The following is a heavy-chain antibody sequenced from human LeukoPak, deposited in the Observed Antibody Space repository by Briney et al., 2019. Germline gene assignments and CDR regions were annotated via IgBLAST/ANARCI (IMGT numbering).Heavy chain of an antibody. CDR2: IYYSGST. J-gene: IGHJ4*02. CDR3: AKVGHGCSSSWCPFDY. D-gene: IGHD6-13*01. V-gene: IGHV4-59*12. Sequence: PSGALCLTCTVSGGSITSYYWSWIPERPGKGREWSGQIYYSGSTNYNPYLKSRVTISVDTSKNQFSLKLSSVTAADTAVYYCAKVGHGCSSSWCPFDYWGQGTLVTVSS. CDR1: GGSITSYY.